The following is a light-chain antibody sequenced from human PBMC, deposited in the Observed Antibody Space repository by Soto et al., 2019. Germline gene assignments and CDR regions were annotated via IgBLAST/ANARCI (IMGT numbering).Light chain of an antibody. CDR2: RNN. CDR3: ATWDDSLNGFYV. V-gene: IGLV1-47*01. CDR1: TSNIGSNY. Sequence: QSVVTQPPSASGTPGQGVTISCSGSTSNIGSNYVYWYQQLPGTAPKLLIYRNNQRPSGVPDRFSGSKSGTSASLAISGLRSDDGADYFCATWDDSLNGFYVFGTGTKVTVL. J-gene: IGLJ1*01.